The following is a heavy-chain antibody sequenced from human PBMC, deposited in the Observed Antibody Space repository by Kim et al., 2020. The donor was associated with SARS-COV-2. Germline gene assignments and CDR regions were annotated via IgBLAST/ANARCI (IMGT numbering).Heavy chain of an antibody. Sequence: GGSLRLSCAASGFTFSSYGMSWVRQAPGKGLEWVSGISGNGGNTYYGDFVKGRFTISRDNSKNTLYLQMNSLRDEDTAVYYCAKRITIPHKGYDYWGQGTLVTVSS. CDR1: GFTFSSYG. V-gene: IGHV3-23*01. CDR2: ISGNGGNT. D-gene: IGHD3-3*01. CDR3: AKRITIPHKGYDY. J-gene: IGHJ4*02.